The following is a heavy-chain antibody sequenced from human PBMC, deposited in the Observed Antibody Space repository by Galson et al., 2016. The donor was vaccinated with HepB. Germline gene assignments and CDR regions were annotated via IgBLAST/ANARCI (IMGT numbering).Heavy chain of an antibody. Sequence: SLRLSCAASDFTFSTYNMNWVRQAPGKGLEWISYISTSSATIYYAGSVEGRFTISRDNARNSLYLQMNSLRAEDTAVYYCSREDDDYGYSVFVGPFDVWGQGTVVTVSS. D-gene: IGHD4-17*01. J-gene: IGHJ3*01. CDR1: DFTFSTYN. CDR2: ISTSSATI. CDR3: SREDDDYGYSVFVGPFDV. V-gene: IGHV3-48*04.